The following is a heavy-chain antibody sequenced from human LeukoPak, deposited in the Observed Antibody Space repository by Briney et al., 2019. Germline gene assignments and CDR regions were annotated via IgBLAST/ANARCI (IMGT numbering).Heavy chain of an antibody. CDR1: GGSFSGYY. CDR2: MNHSGST. V-gene: IGHV4-34*01. CDR3: ARAAPLGYCSSTSCYGVDY. Sequence: SETLSLTCAVYGGSFSGYYWSWIRQPPGKGLEWIGEMNHSGSTNYNPSLKSRVTISVDTSKNQFSLKLSPVTAADTAVYYCARAAPLGYCSSTSCYGVDYWGQGTLVTVSS. J-gene: IGHJ4*02. D-gene: IGHD2-2*01.